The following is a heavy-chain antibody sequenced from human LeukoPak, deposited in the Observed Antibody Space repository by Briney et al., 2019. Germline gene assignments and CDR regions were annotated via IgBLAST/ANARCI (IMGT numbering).Heavy chain of an antibody. CDR3: ARDLYSSTWNFFGY. CDR2: VNPNSGGT. J-gene: IGHJ4*02. CDR1: GYTFTGYY. Sequence: ASVKVSCKASGYTFTGYYMHWVRQAPGQGLEWMGWVNPNSGGTTSAQKFQGRVTMTRDTSISTAYMELTRLTSDDTAFYFCARDLYSSTWNFFGYWGQGTLVTVSS. V-gene: IGHV1-2*02. D-gene: IGHD6-13*01.